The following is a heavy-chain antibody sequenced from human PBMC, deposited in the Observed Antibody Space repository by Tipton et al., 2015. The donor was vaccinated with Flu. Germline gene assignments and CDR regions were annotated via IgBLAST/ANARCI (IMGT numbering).Heavy chain of an antibody. CDR2: IKQDGSEK. V-gene: IGHV3-7*04. Sequence: SLRLSCAASGFTFSNYWMHWVRQAPGKGLEWVANIKQDGSEKYYVDSVKGRFTISRDNAKNSLYPQMNSLRAEDTAVYYCARAIGAAGGYWGQGTLVTVSS. J-gene: IGHJ4*02. D-gene: IGHD6-13*01. CDR1: GFTFSNYW. CDR3: ARAIGAAGGY.